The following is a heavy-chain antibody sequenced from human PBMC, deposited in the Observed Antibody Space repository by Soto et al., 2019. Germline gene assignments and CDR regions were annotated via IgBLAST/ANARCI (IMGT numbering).Heavy chain of an antibody. D-gene: IGHD6-13*01. Sequence: VKVSCKASGGTFSSYAISWVRQAPGQGLEWMGGIIPIFGTANYAQKFQGWVTMTRDTSISTAYMELSRLRSDDTAVYYCARVRIAAAGPAYGMDVWGQGTTVTVSS. CDR2: IIPIFGTA. J-gene: IGHJ6*02. CDR1: GGTFSSYA. V-gene: IGHV1-69*05. CDR3: ARVRIAAAGPAYGMDV.